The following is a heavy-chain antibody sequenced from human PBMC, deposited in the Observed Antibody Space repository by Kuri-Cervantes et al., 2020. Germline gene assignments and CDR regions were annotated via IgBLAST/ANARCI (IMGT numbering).Heavy chain of an antibody. V-gene: IGHV4-30-2*01. CDR1: GGPISSGGYS. Sequence: TLSLTCAVSGGPISSGGYSGSWIRQPPGKGLEWIGYIYHSGSTYYNPSLKSRVTISVDRSKNQFSLKLSSVTAADTAVYYCARYCSGSYYNGFDDAFDIWGQGTMVTVSS. D-gene: IGHD3-10*01. J-gene: IGHJ3*02. CDR2: IYHSGST. CDR3: ARYCSGSYYNGFDDAFDI.